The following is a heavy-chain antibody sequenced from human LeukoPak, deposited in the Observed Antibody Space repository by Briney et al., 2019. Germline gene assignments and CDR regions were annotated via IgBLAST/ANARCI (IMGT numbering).Heavy chain of an antibody. CDR2: IWYDGSNK. V-gene: IGHV3-33*01. CDR1: GFTFSSYG. D-gene: IGHD6-19*01. J-gene: IGHJ1*01. Sequence: GRSXRLXCXXSGFTFSSYGMHWVRQAPGKGLEXGXXIWYDGSNKYYADSVKGRFTISRDNSKNTLYLQMNSLRAEDTAVYYCARDLAVAGTSEYFQHWGQGTLVTVSS. CDR3: ARDLAVAGTSEYFQH.